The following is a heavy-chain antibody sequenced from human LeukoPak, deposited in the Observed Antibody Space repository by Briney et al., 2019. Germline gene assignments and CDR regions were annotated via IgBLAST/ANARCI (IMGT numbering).Heavy chain of an antibody. Sequence: ASAKAPSKAPGSTSTPYAMHSVRPAPGQRPERMGWINAGNGNTKYSQKFQGRVTITRDTSASTAYMELSSLRSEDTAVYYCAREGPAAGTPYYFDYWGQGTLVTVSS. V-gene: IGHV1-3*01. CDR2: INAGNGNT. J-gene: IGHJ4*02. D-gene: IGHD6-13*01. CDR3: AREGPAAGTPYYFDY. CDR1: GSTSTPYA.